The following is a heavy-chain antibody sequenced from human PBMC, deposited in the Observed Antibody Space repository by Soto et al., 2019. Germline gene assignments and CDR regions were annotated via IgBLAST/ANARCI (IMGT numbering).Heavy chain of an antibody. V-gene: IGHV5-51*01. CDR1: GYSFTTYW. Sequence: GESLKISCKASGYSFTTYWIGWVRPMPGKGLEWMGIIYTGDSDTRYSPSFQGQVTISPDKSICTAYLQWSSLKASESAMFDCAGKGIGGNSVDFRGQGTLVTVSS. D-gene: IGHD2-21*01. CDR3: AGKGIGGNSVDF. J-gene: IGHJ4*02. CDR2: IYTGDSDT.